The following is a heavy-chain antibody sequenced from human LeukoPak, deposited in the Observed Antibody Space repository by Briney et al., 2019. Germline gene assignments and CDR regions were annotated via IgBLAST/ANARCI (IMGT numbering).Heavy chain of an antibody. CDR2: ISYVGSNK. CDR1: GFTFSSYG. V-gene: IGHV3-30*18. Sequence: GRSLRLSCAASGFTFSSYGMHWVRQAPGKGLEWVAVISYVGSNKYYADSVKGRFTISRDNSKNTLYLQMNSLRAEDTAVYYCAKDSLYGAYFDYWGQGTLVTVSS. J-gene: IGHJ4*02. CDR3: AKDSLYGAYFDY. D-gene: IGHD4-17*01.